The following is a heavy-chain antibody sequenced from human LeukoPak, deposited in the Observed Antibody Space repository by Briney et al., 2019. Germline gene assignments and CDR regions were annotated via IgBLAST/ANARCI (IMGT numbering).Heavy chain of an antibody. J-gene: IGHJ6*03. V-gene: IGHV1-24*01. CDR1: GYTLTELS. D-gene: IGHD3-10*01. Sequence: ASVKVSCKVSGYTLTELSMHWVRQAPGKGLEWMGGFDPEDGETIYAQKFQGRVTMTEDTSTDTAYMELSSLRSEDTAVYYCATDPPITMVRGVIKDYYYYYVDVWGKGTTVTVSS. CDR2: FDPEDGET. CDR3: ATDPPITMVRGVIKDYYYYYVDV.